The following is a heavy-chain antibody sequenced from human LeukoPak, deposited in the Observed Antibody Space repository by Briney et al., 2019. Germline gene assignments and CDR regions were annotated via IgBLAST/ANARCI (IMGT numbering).Heavy chain of an antibody. CDR1: GFTFSSYG. Sequence: PGGSLRLSCAASGFTFSSYGMHWVRQAPGKGLEWVAVISYDGSNKYYADSVKGRFTISRDNSKNTLYLQMKSLSAADTATYYCAKENSFCSSTNCYWPDHWGQGTLVIVSS. CDR3: AKENSFCSSTNCYWPDH. V-gene: IGHV3-30*18. J-gene: IGHJ4*02. D-gene: IGHD2-2*01. CDR2: ISYDGSNK.